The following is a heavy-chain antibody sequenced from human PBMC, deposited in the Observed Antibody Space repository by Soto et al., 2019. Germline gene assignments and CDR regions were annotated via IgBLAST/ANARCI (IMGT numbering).Heavy chain of an antibody. CDR1: GGTFSSYT. V-gene: IGHV1-69*08. J-gene: IGHJ4*02. CDR2: IIPILGIA. Sequence: QVQLVQSGAEVKKPGSSVKVSCKASGGTFSSYTISWVRQAPGQGLEWMGRIIPILGIANYAQKFQGRVTITADKPTSTAYMELSSLRSEDTAVYYCARDPLGYSNEDDSWGQGTLVTVSS. CDR3: ARDPLGYSNEDDS. D-gene: IGHD4-4*01.